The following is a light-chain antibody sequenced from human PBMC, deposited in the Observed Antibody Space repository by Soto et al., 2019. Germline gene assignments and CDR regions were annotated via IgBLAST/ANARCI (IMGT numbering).Light chain of an antibody. V-gene: IGLV2-8*01. CDR3: ISYAGSNKPA. Sequence: QSALTQPPSASGSPGQSVAISCSGTSSDVGGYNYVSWYQQHPGKAPKLMIYDLNKRPSGVPDRFSVSKSGNTASLTVSGLQAEDEADYYCISYAGSNKPAFGGGTKLTVL. CDR2: DLN. J-gene: IGLJ2*01. CDR1: SSDVGGYNY.